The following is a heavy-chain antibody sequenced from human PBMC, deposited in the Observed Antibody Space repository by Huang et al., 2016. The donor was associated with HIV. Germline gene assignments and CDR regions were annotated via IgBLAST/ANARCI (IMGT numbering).Heavy chain of an antibody. Sequence: QVQLQQWGAGLLKPSETLSLTCAVYGGSFSGYYWSWIRQSPGKGLEWIGEINHMGSTNYNPSLKSRLTISVDTSKNQFSLKLSSVTTADTAVYYCARERMMSWLDDHDAFDIWGQGTMVTVSS. J-gene: IGHJ3*02. CDR3: ARERMMSWLDDHDAFDI. V-gene: IGHV4-34*01. CDR2: INHMGST. D-gene: IGHD1-1*01. CDR1: GGSFSGYY.